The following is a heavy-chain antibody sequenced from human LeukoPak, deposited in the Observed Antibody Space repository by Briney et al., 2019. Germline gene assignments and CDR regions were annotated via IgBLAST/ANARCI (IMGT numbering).Heavy chain of an antibody. D-gene: IGHD3/OR15-3a*01. CDR2: IYYSGNT. CDR3: ARQTGSGLFILP. CDR1: GNSVGSGSYY. J-gene: IGHJ4*02. V-gene: IGHV4-39*01. Sequence: PSETLSLTCTVSGNSVGSGSYYWTWIRQPAGKGLEWIGSIYYSGNTYYNASLKSQVSISIDTSKNQFSLRLTSVTAADTAVYYCARQTGSGLFILPGGQGTLVTVSS.